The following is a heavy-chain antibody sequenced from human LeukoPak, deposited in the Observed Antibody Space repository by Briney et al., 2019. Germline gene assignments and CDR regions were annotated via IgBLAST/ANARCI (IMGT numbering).Heavy chain of an antibody. Sequence: ASVKASCKASGYTFTSYYMHWVRQAPGQGLEWMGGFDPEDGETIYAQKFQGRVTMTRDTSTSTVYMELSSLRSEDTAVYYCARDRVVAAHIPYYYYYGMDVWGQGTTVTVSS. CDR1: GYTFTSYY. CDR3: ARDRVVAAHIPYYYYYGMDV. V-gene: IGHV1-46*01. D-gene: IGHD2-15*01. J-gene: IGHJ6*02. CDR2: FDPEDGET.